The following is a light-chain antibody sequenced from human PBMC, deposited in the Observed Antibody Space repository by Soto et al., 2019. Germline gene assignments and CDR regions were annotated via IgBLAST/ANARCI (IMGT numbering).Light chain of an antibody. Sequence: QSALTQPASVSGSLGQSITISCTGTASDIGDNNYVSWYQHHPGKAPKLIIFEVRFRPSGVSSRFSGSKSGDTASLTISGLQAEDEADYYCCSFVGGSLTHYVFGIGTKLTVL. J-gene: IGLJ1*01. CDR1: ASDIGDNNY. CDR2: EVR. CDR3: CSFVGGSLTHYV. V-gene: IGLV2-14*01.